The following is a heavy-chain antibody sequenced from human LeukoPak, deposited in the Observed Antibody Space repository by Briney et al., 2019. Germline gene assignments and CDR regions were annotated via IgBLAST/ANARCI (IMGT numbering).Heavy chain of an antibody. CDR2: ISDSGGST. J-gene: IGHJ4*02. CDR3: ARGRDLFDY. CDR1: GFTFSSYA. V-gene: IGHV3-23*01. Sequence: GGSLRLSCAASGFTFSSYAMSWVRQAPGKGLEWVSTISDSGGSTYYADSVKGRFTISGDNAKNSLYLQMNSLRAEDTAVYYCARGRDLFDYWGQGTLVTVSS.